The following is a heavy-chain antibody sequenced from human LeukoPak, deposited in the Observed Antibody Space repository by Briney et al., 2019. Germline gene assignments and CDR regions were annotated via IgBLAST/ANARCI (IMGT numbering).Heavy chain of an antibody. CDR3: ASSYYYDSSGYLYY. D-gene: IGHD3-22*01. Sequence: ASETLSLTCTVSGGSISSGSYYWSWIRQPAGKGLEWIGRIYTSGSTNYNPSLKSRVTISVDTSKNQFSLKLSSVTAADTVVYYCASSYYYDSSGYLYYWGQGTLVTVSS. V-gene: IGHV4-61*02. CDR2: IYTSGST. J-gene: IGHJ4*02. CDR1: GGSISSGSYY.